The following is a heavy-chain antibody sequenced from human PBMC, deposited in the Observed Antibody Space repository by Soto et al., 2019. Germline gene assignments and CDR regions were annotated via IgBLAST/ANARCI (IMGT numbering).Heavy chain of an antibody. D-gene: IGHD2-15*01. CDR2: ISAYNGNT. CDR1: GYTFTSYG. CDR3: ARDGVVVVAATNWFDP. J-gene: IGHJ5*02. V-gene: IGHV1-18*01. Sequence: ASVKVSCKASGYTFTSYGISWVLQAPGQGLEWMGWISAYNGNTNYAQKLQGRVTMTTDTSTSTAYMELRSLRSDDTAVYYCARDGVVVVAATNWFDPWGQGTLVTVSS.